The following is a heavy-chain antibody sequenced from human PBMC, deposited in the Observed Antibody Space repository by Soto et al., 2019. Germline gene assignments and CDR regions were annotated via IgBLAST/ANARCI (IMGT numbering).Heavy chain of an antibody. Sequence: GASVKVSCKASGYTFTGYYMHWVRQAPGQGLEWMGWINPNSGGTNYAQKIQGWVTMTRDTSISTAYMELSRLRSDDTAVYYCAIQGYDFWSGYYYYYYGMDVWGQGTTVTVSS. CDR2: INPNSGGT. CDR3: AIQGYDFWSGYYYYYYGMDV. CDR1: GYTFTGYY. D-gene: IGHD3-3*01. V-gene: IGHV1-2*04. J-gene: IGHJ6*02.